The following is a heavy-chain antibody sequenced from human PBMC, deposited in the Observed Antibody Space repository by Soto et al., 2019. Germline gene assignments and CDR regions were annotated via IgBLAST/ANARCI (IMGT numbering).Heavy chain of an antibody. CDR3: ASPRGVYYYDSSGWWYGMDV. CDR1: GGSISSSSYY. D-gene: IGHD3-22*01. CDR2: IYYSGST. J-gene: IGHJ6*02. Sequence: PSETLSLTCTVSGGSISSSSYYWGWIRQPPGKGLEWIGSIYYSGSTYYNPSLKSRVTISVDTSKNQFSLKLSSVTAADTAVYYCASPRGVYYYDSSGWWYGMDVWGQGTKVTVSS. V-gene: IGHV4-39*01.